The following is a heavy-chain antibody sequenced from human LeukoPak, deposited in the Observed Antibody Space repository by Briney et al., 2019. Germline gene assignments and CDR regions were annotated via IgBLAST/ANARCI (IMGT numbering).Heavy chain of an antibody. V-gene: IGHV4-59*01. CDR1: GGSISSYY. D-gene: IGHD6-13*01. Sequence: SETLSLTCTVSGGSISSYYWSWIRQPPGKGLEWIGYIYYSGSTNYNPSLKSRVTLSVDTSKNQFSLKLSSVTAADTAVYYCARVRGSSSRNAFDIWGQGTMVTVSS. CDR2: IYYSGST. J-gene: IGHJ3*02. CDR3: ARVRGSSSRNAFDI.